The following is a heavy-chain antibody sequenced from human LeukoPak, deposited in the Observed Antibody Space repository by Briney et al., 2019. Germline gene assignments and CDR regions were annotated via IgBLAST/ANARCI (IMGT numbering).Heavy chain of an antibody. D-gene: IGHD3-3*01. CDR3: ARHRYDFWSGYPYDFDY. CDR1: GGSISSSSYY. CDR2: IYYSGST. Sequence: SETLSLTCTVSGGSISSSSYYWGWLRQPPGTGLEWIGSIYYSGSTYYNPSLKSRVTISVDTSKNQFSLKLSSVTAADTAVYYCARHRYDFWSGYPYDFDYWGQGTLVTVSS. J-gene: IGHJ4*02. V-gene: IGHV4-39*01.